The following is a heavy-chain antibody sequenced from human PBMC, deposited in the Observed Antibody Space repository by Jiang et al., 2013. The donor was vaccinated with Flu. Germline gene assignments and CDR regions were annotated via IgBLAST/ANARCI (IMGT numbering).Heavy chain of an antibody. V-gene: IGHV2-5*02. J-gene: IGHJ4*02. CDR2: YWDDDK. CDR3: AHCIESAAMVTSFDY. Sequence: GVGVGVGVRPAPXERTLGVACTHYWDDDKRYSPSLKSRLTITKDTSKNQVVLTMTNMDPVDTATYYCAHCIESAAMVTSFDYWGQGTLVTVSS. D-gene: IGHD5-18*01. CDR1: GVG.